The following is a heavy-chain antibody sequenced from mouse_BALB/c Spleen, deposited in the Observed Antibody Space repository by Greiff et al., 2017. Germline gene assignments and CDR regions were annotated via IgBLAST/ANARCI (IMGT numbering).Heavy chain of an antibody. V-gene: IGHV2-9*02. CDR1: GFSLTSYG. D-gene: IGHD2-3*01. CDR2: IWAGGST. CDR3: ARGGWLLLPYYYAMDY. Sequence: VQLKQSGPGLVAPSQSLSITCTVSGFSLTSYGVHWVRQPPGKGLEWLGVIWAGGSTNYNSALMSRLSISKDNSKSQVFLKMNSLQTDDTAMYYCARGGWLLLPYYYAMDYWGQGTSVTVSS. J-gene: IGHJ4*01.